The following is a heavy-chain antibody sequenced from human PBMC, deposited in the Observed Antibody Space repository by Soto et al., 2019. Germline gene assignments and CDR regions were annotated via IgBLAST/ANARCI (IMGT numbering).Heavy chain of an antibody. CDR2: HYSDST. CDR1: GGSMSGQH. CDR3: ATYSVGEGGRGY. J-gene: IGHJ4*02. V-gene: IGHV4-59*08. D-gene: IGHD5-12*01. Sequence: QVQLQESRPGLVKPSEPLSLTCTVSGGSMSGQHWCWIRQPPGKGLERIGHYSDSTNYTPALRSRGTISTDTSKNKLSLKLSTVTGADTAVYYCATYSVGEGGRGYWGQGTLVTVSS.